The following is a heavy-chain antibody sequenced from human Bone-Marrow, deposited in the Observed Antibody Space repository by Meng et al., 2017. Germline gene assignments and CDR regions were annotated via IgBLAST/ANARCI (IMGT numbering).Heavy chain of an antibody. J-gene: IGHJ4*02. CDR3: ARGGSYGDVHFDH. CDR2: IDSSGTRI. D-gene: IGHD3-16*01. V-gene: IGHV3-48*03. CDR1: GFTFSNYE. Sequence: GESLKISCAASGFTFSNYEMNWVRQAPGKGLEWVSYIDSSGTRIFDADSVKGRFTISRDNAENSLYLQMNSLRVEDTAVYYCARGGSYGDVHFDHWGQGTLVTFSS.